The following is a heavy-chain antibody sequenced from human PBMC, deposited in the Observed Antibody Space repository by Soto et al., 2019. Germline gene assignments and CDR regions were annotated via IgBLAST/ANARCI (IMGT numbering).Heavy chain of an antibody. V-gene: IGHV3-43*01. J-gene: IGHJ3*02. CDR3: AKGGGPQWLVPTGDAFDI. Sequence: GGSLRLSCAASGFTFDDYTMHWVRQAPGKGLEWVSLISWDGGSTYYADSVKGRFTISRDNSKNSLYLQMNSLRTEDTALYYCAKGGGPQWLVPTGDAFDIWGQGTMVTVSS. D-gene: IGHD6-19*01. CDR2: ISWDGGST. CDR1: GFTFDDYT.